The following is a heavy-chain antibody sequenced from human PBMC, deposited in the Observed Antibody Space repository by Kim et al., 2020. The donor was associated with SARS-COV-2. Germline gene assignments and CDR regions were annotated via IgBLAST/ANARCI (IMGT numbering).Heavy chain of an antibody. V-gene: IGHV3-30*03. D-gene: IGHD1-26*01. CDR1: GFTFRSYG. CDR2: ISYDGNIK. CDR3: ATKSKVGSILDY. Sequence: GGSLRLSCAASGFTFRSYGMHWVRQAPGKGLEWVAVISYDGNIKYYADSMKGRFTISRDNSKNTLYLQMSSLRPDDTAVYYCATKSKVGSILDYWGQGTLAT. J-gene: IGHJ4*02.